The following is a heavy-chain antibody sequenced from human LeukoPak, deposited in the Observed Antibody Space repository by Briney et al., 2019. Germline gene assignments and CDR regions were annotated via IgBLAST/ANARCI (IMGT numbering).Heavy chain of an antibody. Sequence: GGSLRLSCAASGFTFSSYAMHWVRQAPGKGLEWVAVISYDGSNKYYADSVKGRFTISRDNSKNTLYLQMNSLRAEDTAVYYCAKDVTPHSAYYYYGMDVWGQGTTVTVSS. J-gene: IGHJ6*02. D-gene: IGHD1-14*01. CDR2: ISYDGSNK. V-gene: IGHV3-30-3*01. CDR3: AKDVTPHSAYYYYGMDV. CDR1: GFTFSSYA.